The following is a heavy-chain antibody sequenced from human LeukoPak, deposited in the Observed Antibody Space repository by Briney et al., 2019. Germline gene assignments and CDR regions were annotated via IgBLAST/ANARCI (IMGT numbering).Heavy chain of an antibody. CDR2: INPNSGGT. J-gene: IGHJ3*02. V-gene: IGHV1-2*02. CDR1: GYTFIGYY. D-gene: IGHD3-10*01. CDR3: ARAGKLMITMVRGALASKKGFDI. Sequence: ASVKVSCKASGYTFIGYYMHWVRQAPGQELEWMGWINPNSGGTNYAQKFQGRVTMTRDTSISTAYMELSRLRSDDTAVYYCARAGKLMITMVRGALASKKGFDIWGQGTMVTVSS.